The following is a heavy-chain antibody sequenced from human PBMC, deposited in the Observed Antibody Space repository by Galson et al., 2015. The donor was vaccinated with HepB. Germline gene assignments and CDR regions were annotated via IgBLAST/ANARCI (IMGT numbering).Heavy chain of an antibody. CDR1: GFTFSHYG. Sequence: SLRLSCAASGFTFSHYGMHWVRQAPGKGLEWVAIIWYDGTNKHYADSVRDRFIISRDNSKNTLYLQMKSLRVDDTAVYYCARGGWGDIVATTDYGMDVWGQGTTVSVSS. CDR2: IWYDGTNK. D-gene: IGHD5-12*01. J-gene: IGHJ6*02. CDR3: ARGGWGDIVATTDYGMDV. V-gene: IGHV3-33*01.